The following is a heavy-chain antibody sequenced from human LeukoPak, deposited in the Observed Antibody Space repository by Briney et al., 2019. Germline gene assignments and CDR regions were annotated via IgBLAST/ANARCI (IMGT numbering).Heavy chain of an antibody. V-gene: IGHV4-4*07. CDR3: ARGEGNYFDY. Sequence: SETLSLTCTVSGGSISSYYWTWIRQPAGKGLEWIGRISTSGNTNYTPSLKSRVTMSVDTSRNQFSLKLTSVTAADAAVYYCARGEGNYFDYWGQGALVTVSS. CDR1: GGSISSYY. CDR2: ISTSGNT. J-gene: IGHJ4*02.